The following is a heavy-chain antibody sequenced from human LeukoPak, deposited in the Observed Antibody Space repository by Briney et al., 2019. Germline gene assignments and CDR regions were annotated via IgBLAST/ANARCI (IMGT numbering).Heavy chain of an antibody. J-gene: IGHJ5*02. CDR1: GFTFSDYY. CDR3: ARSPSGTMIRFDP. CDR2: ISSSGSTI. D-gene: IGHD3-22*01. V-gene: IGHV3-11*04. Sequence: GSLRLSCAASGFTFSDYYMSWIRQAPGKGLEWVSYISSSGSTIYYSDSVKGRFTISRDNAKNSLYLQMNSLRAEDTAVYYCARSPSGTMIRFDPWGQGTLVTVSS.